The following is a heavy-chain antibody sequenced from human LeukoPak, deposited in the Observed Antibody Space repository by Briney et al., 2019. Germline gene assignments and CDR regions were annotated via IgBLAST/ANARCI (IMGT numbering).Heavy chain of an antibody. D-gene: IGHD3-10*01. CDR1: GGSISSYY. Sequence: SETLSLTCTVSGGSISSYYWSWIRQPPGKGLEWIGYIYYSGSTNYNPSLKSRVTISVDTSKNQFSLKLSSVTAADTAVYYCARWGLWFGGEMGYYGMDVWGQGTTVTVSS. V-gene: IGHV4-59*01. J-gene: IGHJ6*02. CDR2: IYYSGST. CDR3: ARWGLWFGGEMGYYGMDV.